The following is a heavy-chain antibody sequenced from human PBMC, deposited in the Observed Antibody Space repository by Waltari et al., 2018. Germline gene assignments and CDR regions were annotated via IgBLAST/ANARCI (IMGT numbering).Heavy chain of an antibody. J-gene: IGHJ6*02. CDR3: ARDYESSGWFEPYYYYYGMDV. CDR2: IWYDGSNK. V-gene: IGHV3-33*01. CDR1: GFTFSSYG. Sequence: QVQLVESGGGVVQPGRSLRLSCAASGFTFSSYGMHWVRQAPGKGLEWGAVIWYDGSNKYYADSVKGRFTISRDNSKNTLYLQMNSLRAEDTAVYYCARDYESSGWFEPYYYYYGMDVWGQGTTVTVSS. D-gene: IGHD6-19*01.